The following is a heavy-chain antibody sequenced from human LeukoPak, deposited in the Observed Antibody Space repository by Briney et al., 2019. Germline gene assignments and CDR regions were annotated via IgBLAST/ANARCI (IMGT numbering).Heavy chain of an antibody. D-gene: IGHD3-22*01. Sequence: GGSLRLSCAASGFTFGTYSMNWVRQAPGRGLEWVSYISSSSTTIYYADSVKGRFTISRDNAKNSLYLQMSSLSAEDTAVYYCARSYYDTSGPGYWGQGTLVTVFS. CDR2: ISSSSTTI. J-gene: IGHJ4*02. CDR3: ARSYYDTSGPGY. V-gene: IGHV3-48*01. CDR1: GFTFGTYS.